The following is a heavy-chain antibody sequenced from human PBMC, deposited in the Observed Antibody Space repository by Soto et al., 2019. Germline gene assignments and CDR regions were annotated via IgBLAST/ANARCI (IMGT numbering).Heavy chain of an antibody. CDR3: AAYSPRWPFDI. V-gene: IGHV1-18*01. CDR1: GYTFTSYG. D-gene: IGHD1-26*01. CDR2: ISAYNGNT. Sequence: QVHLVQSGAEVKKPGAVVKISCKASGYTFTSYGISWVRQATGQGLEWMGWISAYNGNTNYAQKLQGRVTMTTDTSTSTAYMELRSLRSDDTAVYYCAAYSPRWPFDIWGQGTMVTVSS. J-gene: IGHJ3*02.